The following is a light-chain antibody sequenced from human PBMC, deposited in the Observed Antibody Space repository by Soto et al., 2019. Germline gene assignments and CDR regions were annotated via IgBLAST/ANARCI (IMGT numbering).Light chain of an antibody. V-gene: IGKV3-11*01. CDR2: DAS. CDR3: QQRSNWT. J-gene: IGKJ1*01. Sequence: IVLTQSPATLSLSPGDRATLSCRASQSVSSYLAWYQQKPGQAPRLLIYDASNRATGIPARFSGSGSGTDFTLTISSLEPEDFAVYYCQQRSNWTFGQGTKVDIK. CDR1: QSVSSY.